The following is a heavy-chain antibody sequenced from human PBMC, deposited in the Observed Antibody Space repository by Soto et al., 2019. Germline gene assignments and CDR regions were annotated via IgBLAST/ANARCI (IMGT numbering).Heavy chain of an antibody. D-gene: IGHD3-16*01. CDR1: GFTFSSYA. V-gene: IGHV3-23*01. CDR3: ARDEKSFWDYYYYYGMDV. J-gene: IGHJ6*02. CDR2: ISGSGGST. Sequence: GALRLSCAASGFTFSSYAMSWVRQAPGKGLEWVSAISGSGGSTYYADSVKGRFTISRDNAKNSLYLQMNSLRAEDTAVYYCARDEKSFWDYYYYYGMDVWGQGTTDTVSS.